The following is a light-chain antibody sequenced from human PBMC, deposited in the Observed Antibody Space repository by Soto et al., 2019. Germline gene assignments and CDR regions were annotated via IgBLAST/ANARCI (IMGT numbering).Light chain of an antibody. V-gene: IGLV1-40*01. J-gene: IGLJ1*01. CDR3: QSYDRSLSGYV. Sequence: QSVLTQPLSVSGAPGQRVTISCTGSSSNIGAGYAVHWYQQLPATAPKLLIYGNSNRRSGVPDRFSGSKSGTSASLAITGLQAEDEADYYCQSYDRSLSGYVFGTGTKVTVL. CDR1: SSNIGAGYA. CDR2: GNS.